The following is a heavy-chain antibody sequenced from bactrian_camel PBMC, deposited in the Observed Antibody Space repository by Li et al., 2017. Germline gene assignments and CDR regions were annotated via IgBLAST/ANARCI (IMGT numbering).Heavy chain of an antibody. V-gene: IGHV3S1*01. CDR3: AARQWGGGCSTSLLSLHGDFMY. D-gene: IGHD7*01. CDR1: GFTFSSYW. CDR2: ITYSGAVT. J-gene: IGHJ4*01. Sequence: HVQLVESGGGLVQPGGSLRLSCAASGFTFSSYWMSWVRQAPGKGLEWVSGITYSGAVTYYADSVKGRFTISQDNSKNTLYLQMNSLSPEDTALYYCAARQWGGGCSTSLLSLHGDFMYWSQGTQVTVS.